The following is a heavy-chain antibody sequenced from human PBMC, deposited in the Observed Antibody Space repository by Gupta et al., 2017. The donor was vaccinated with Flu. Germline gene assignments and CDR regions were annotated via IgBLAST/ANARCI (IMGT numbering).Heavy chain of an antibody. CDR3: AKSTSTWNTYSYYHGMDV. Sequence: QVQLVESGGGVVQPGGSLRLSCAASGFKFTDFAMHWVRQAPGKGLEWVAAVSYSGDNKYYVDAVRGRFTISRDNSNNMVYLQMNNLRAEDSAIYYCAKSTSTWNTYSYYHGMDVWGHGTTVSVSS. J-gene: IGHJ6*02. CDR2: VSYSGDNK. V-gene: IGHV3-30*18. D-gene: IGHD1/OR15-1a*01. CDR1: GFKFTDFA.